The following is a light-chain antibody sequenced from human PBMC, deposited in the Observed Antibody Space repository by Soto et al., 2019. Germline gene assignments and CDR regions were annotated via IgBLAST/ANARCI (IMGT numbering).Light chain of an antibody. Sequence: GDRVTIPCRASQRISGSLAWYQQKPGKAPKLLIYAASDLKSGVPSRFSGSGSGTEYTLTISSLQPDDSASYYCQQYNGYWTFGQGTRVEIK. CDR2: AAS. CDR1: QRISGS. J-gene: IGKJ1*01. V-gene: IGKV1-5*03. CDR3: QQYNGYWT.